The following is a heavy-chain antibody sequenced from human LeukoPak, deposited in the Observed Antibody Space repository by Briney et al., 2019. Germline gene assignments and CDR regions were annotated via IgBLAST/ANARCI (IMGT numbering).Heavy chain of an antibody. V-gene: IGHV4-31*03. CDR3: ARSRGGRGLWFDP. Sequence: SETLSLTCSVSGVSISSGGFYWSWIRQFPGKGLEWIGYIYYSGSTYYNPSLKSRVTISVDTSKNQFSLKLSSVTAADTAVYYCARSRGGRGLWFDPWGQGTLVTVSS. J-gene: IGHJ5*02. D-gene: IGHD3-16*01. CDR2: IYYSGST. CDR1: GVSISSGGFY.